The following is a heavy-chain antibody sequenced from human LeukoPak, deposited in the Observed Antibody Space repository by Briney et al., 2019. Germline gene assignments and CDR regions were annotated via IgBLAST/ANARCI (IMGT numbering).Heavy chain of an antibody. CDR2: INPNSGGT. J-gene: IGHJ6*03. Sequence: ASVKVSCKASGYTFTGYYMHWVRQAPGQGLEWMGWINPNSGGTNYAQKFQGRVTMTRDTSISTAYMELSRLRSDDTAVYYCAMSRGNYYYYYMDVWGKGTTVTISS. CDR1: GYTFTGYY. CDR3: AMSRGNYYYYYMDV. V-gene: IGHV1-2*02. D-gene: IGHD2-15*01.